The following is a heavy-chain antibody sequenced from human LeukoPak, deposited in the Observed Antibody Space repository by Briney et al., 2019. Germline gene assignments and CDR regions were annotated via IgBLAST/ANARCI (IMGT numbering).Heavy chain of an antibody. V-gene: IGHV1-2*02. D-gene: IGHD2-2*01. Sequence: ASVKVSCKASGYTFTGYYMHWVRQAPGQGLEWMGWINPNSGGTNYAQKFQGRVPMTRDTSISTAYMELSRLRSDDTAVYYCAREGPAAIGRDAFDIWGQGTMVTVSS. CDR3: AREGPAAIGRDAFDI. J-gene: IGHJ3*02. CDR2: INPNSGGT. CDR1: GYTFTGYY.